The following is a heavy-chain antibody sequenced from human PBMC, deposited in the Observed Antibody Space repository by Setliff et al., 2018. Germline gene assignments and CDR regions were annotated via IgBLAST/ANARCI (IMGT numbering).Heavy chain of an antibody. Sequence: PSETLSLTCTVSGGSISSGSYYWSWIRRPAGKGLEWIGRIYTSGSTYYNPSLKSRVTISVDTSKNQFSLKLTSVTAADTAVYYCARHGLQCLEWLSAFDYWGQGTLVTVSS. CDR3: ARHGLQCLEWLSAFDY. CDR1: GGSISSGSYY. CDR2: IYTSGST. D-gene: IGHD3-3*01. J-gene: IGHJ4*02. V-gene: IGHV4-61*02.